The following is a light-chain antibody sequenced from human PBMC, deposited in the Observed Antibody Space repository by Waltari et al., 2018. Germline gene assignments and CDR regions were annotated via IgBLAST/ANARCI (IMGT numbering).Light chain of an antibody. CDR3: QQSYSPHRT. J-gene: IGKJ1*01. Sequence: DIVMTQSPDSLAVSLGERATINCKSSQSVLYSSNNKTYLAWYQQKPGQPPKLLIYWASIRESGVPDRFSGSGSETDFTLTISSLQAEDVAVYYCQQSYSPHRTFGQGTRVEIK. V-gene: IGKV4-1*01. CDR1: QSVLYSSNNKTY. CDR2: WAS.